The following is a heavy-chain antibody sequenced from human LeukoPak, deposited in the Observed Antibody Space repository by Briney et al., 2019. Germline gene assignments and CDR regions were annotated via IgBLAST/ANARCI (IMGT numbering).Heavy chain of an antibody. CDR3: ARGGEYSSSPGVY. CDR2: ISSSNSYI. CDR1: GFTFSSYS. Sequence: PGGSLRLSCAASGFTFSSYSMNWVRQAPGKGLEWVSSISSSNSYIYYADSVKGRFTISRDNAKNSLYLQMNSLRAEDTAVYYCARGGEYSSSPGVYWGQGTLVTVSS. V-gene: IGHV3-21*01. D-gene: IGHD6-6*01. J-gene: IGHJ4*02.